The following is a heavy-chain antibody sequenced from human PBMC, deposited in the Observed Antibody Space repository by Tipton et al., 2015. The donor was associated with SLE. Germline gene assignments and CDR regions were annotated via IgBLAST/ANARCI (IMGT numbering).Heavy chain of an antibody. V-gene: IGHV3-11*01. CDR3: AKALSIAARLHFDY. CDR2: ITGSGSTI. Sequence: SLRLSCEVSGFTFSDHFMTWIRQAPGKGLEWLSYITGSGSTIFYADSVKGRFTVSRDNARNSLYLQMNSLRVEDTALYYCAKALSIAARLHFDYWGQGTLVTVSS. D-gene: IGHD6-6*01. J-gene: IGHJ4*02. CDR1: GFTFSDHF.